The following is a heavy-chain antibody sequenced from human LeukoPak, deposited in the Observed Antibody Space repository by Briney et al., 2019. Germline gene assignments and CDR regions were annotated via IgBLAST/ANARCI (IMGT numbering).Heavy chain of an antibody. Sequence: SETLSLTCTVSGGSLSSYYWCWIRQPPRQGLEWIGYIYYSARTNYNPSLKSRLTISVDTSKNQFSLKLSSVTAADTAVYYCARVGIRAAAQANFDYWGQGALVTVSS. CDR3: ARVGIRAAAQANFDY. J-gene: IGHJ4*02. V-gene: IGHV4-59*01. D-gene: IGHD6-13*01. CDR2: IYYSART. CDR1: GGSLSSYY.